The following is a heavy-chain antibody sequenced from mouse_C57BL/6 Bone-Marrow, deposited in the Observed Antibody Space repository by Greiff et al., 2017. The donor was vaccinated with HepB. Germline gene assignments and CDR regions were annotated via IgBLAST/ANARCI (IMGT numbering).Heavy chain of an antibody. CDR1: GYSITSGYY. CDR2: ISYDGSN. CDR3: AREGGYDGRFYAMDY. D-gene: IGHD2-2*01. Sequence: VQLKESGPGLVKPSQSLSLTCSVTGYSITSGYYWNWIRQFPGNKLEWMGYISYDGSNNYNPSLKNRISITRDTSKNQFFLKLNSVTTEDTATYYCAREGGYDGRFYAMDYWGQGTSVTVSS. J-gene: IGHJ4*01. V-gene: IGHV3-6*01.